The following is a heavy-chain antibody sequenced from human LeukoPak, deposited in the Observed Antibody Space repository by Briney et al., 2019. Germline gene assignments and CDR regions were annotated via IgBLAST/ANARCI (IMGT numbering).Heavy chain of an antibody. V-gene: IGHV3-20*04. CDR3: ARDRMGTSYSVSHFDS. Sequence: GGSLRLSCATSGFRFVDYGLSWVRQAPGKGLEWLSAINWNGGITEYADSVKGRFTISRDNAKNSLYLQMDSLRAEDTAFYYCARDRMGTSYSVSHFDSWGQGTLVTVSS. J-gene: IGHJ4*02. CDR2: INWNGGIT. D-gene: IGHD6-13*01. CDR1: GFRFVDYG.